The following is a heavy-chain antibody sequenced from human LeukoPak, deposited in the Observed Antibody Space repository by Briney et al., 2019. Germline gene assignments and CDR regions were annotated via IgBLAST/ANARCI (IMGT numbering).Heavy chain of an antibody. CDR1: GFTFSHYA. D-gene: IGHD2/OR15-2a*01. CDR3: AKDLFYSFDI. J-gene: IGHJ3*02. V-gene: IGHV3-23*01. Sequence: GSLRLSCAASGFTFSHYAMSWVRQAPGKGLEWVSTINDSGDSTYSADSVKGRFTISRDNSKNRLFLQMNSLRADDTALYRCAKDLFYSFDIWGQGTEVTVSS. CDR2: INDSGDST.